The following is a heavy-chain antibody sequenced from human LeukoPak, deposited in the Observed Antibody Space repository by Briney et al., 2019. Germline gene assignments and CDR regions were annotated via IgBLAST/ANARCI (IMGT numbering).Heavy chain of an antibody. CDR1: GDSITTNHW. CDR3: ASARWDY. D-gene: IGHD5-24*01. Sequence: SETLSLTCVVSGDSITTNHWWSWVRQPPGKGLEWIGEIFHSGTTNYNPSLKSRVTISVDKSKNLFSLNLGSVTAADTAVYYCASARWDYWGQGTLVTVSS. V-gene: IGHV4-4*02. CDR2: IFHSGTT. J-gene: IGHJ4*02.